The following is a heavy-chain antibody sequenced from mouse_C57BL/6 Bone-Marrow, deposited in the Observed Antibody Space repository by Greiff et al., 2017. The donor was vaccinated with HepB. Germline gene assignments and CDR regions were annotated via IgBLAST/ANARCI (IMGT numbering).Heavy chain of an antibody. J-gene: IGHJ2*01. CDR3: ARSKFITTVVATYDFDY. CDR2: INPGSGGT. V-gene: IGHV1-54*01. Sequence: VLLQQSGAELVRPGTSVKVSCKASGYAFTNYLIEWVKQRPGQGLEWIGVINPGSGGTNYNEKFKGKATLTADKSSSTAYMQLSSLTSEDSAVYFCARSKFITTVVATYDFDYWGQGTTLTVSS. D-gene: IGHD1-1*01. CDR1: GYAFTNYL.